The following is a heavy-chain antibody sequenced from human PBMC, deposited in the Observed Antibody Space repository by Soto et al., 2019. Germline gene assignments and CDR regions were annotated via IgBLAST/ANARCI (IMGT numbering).Heavy chain of an antibody. CDR3: ARAGYCSSTSCQLYYYYYGMDV. D-gene: IGHD2-2*03. J-gene: IGHJ6*02. CDR2: INSDGSST. Sequence: GGSLRLSCAASGFTFSSYWMHWVRQAPGKGLVWVSRINSDGSSTSYADSVKGRFTISRDNAKNTLYLQMNSLRAEDTAVYYCARAGYCSSTSCQLYYYYYGMDVWGQGTTVPVSS. V-gene: IGHV3-74*01. CDR1: GFTFSSYW.